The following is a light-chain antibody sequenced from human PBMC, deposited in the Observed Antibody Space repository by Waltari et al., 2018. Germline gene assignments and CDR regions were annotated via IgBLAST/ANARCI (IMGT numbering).Light chain of an antibody. V-gene: IGKV1-39*01. Sequence: DIQMTQSPSSLSASVGDRVTITCRASQYISNYLSWYQQKPGKAPKLLIYVASSLQSGVPSRFSGSGSGTDFTLTISSLQPEDFATYYCLQGYYYHTFGQGTKLEVK. CDR3: LQGYYYHT. CDR1: QYISNY. J-gene: IGKJ2*01. CDR2: VAS.